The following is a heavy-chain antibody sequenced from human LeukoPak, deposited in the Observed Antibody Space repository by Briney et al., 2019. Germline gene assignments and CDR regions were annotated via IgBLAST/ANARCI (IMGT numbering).Heavy chain of an antibody. J-gene: IGHJ5*02. D-gene: IGHD6-13*01. V-gene: IGHV4-34*01. Sequence: SVTLSLTCAVYGGSFSGYYWSWIRQPPGKGLEWIGEINHSGSTNYNPSLKSRVTISVDTSKNQFSLKLSSVTAADTAVYYCARGVAAAGTAWGQGTLVTVSS. CDR2: INHSGST. CDR1: GGSFSGYY. CDR3: ARGVAAAGTA.